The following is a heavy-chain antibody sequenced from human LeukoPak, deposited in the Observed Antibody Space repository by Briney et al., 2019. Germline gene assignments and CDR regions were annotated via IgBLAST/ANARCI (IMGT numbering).Heavy chain of an antibody. CDR2: IYYSGST. D-gene: IGHD3-3*01. V-gene: IGHV4-39*01. J-gene: IGHJ4*02. CDR1: GGSISSSSYY. CDR3: ARLVDGRWSGTTCYFDY. Sequence: SETLSLTCTVSGGSISSSSYYWGWIRQPPGKGLEWIGSIYYSGSTYYNPSLKSRVTISVDTSKKQFSLKLSSVTAADTAVFYCARLVDGRWSGTTCYFDYWGQGTLVTVSS.